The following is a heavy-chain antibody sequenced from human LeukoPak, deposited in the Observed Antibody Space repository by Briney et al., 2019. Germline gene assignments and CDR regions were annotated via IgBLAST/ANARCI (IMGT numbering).Heavy chain of an antibody. CDR2: ISAYNGNT. Sequence: ASVKVSCKASGYTFTSYGISWVRQAPGQGLEWMGWISAYNGNTNYAQKLQGRVTMTTDTSTSTAYMELRSLRSDDTAVYYCARDHYDILTGSRNYYYYGMDVWGQGTTVTVSS. V-gene: IGHV1-18*01. D-gene: IGHD3-9*01. J-gene: IGHJ6*02. CDR1: GYTFTSYG. CDR3: ARDHYDILTGSRNYYYYGMDV.